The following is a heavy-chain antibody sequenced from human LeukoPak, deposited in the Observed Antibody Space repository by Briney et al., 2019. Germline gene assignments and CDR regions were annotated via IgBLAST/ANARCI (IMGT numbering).Heavy chain of an antibody. V-gene: IGHV3-7*05. CDR1: GFTFGSNY. CDR3: ARGGSYYVA. D-gene: IGHD3-10*02. Sequence: GGSLRLSCAASGFTFGSNYMTWVRQAPGRGLEWVANIKFDGGEKYYVDSVKGRFTISRDNAKNSLSLQMNSLRAEDTAIYYCARGGSYYVAWGQGTLVTVSS. CDR2: IKFDGGEK. J-gene: IGHJ5*02.